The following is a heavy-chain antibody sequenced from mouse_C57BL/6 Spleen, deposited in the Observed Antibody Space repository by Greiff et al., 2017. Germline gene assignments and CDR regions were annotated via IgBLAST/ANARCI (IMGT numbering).Heavy chain of an antibody. V-gene: IGHV1-53*01. Sequence: QVQLQQPGPELVKPGASVKLSCKASGYTFTSYWMHWVKQRPGQGLEWIGNINPSNGGTNYNEKFKSKATLTVEKSSSTAYMQLSSLTSEDSAVYCCSSEDGNYPAWFAYWGQGTLVTVSA. CDR1: GYTFTSYW. CDR2: INPSNGGT. D-gene: IGHD2-1*01. J-gene: IGHJ3*01. CDR3: SSEDGNYPAWFAY.